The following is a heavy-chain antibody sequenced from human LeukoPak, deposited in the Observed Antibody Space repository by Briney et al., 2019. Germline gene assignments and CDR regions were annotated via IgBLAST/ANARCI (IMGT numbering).Heavy chain of an antibody. CDR1: GGSISSSSYY. V-gene: IGHV4-39*01. CDR3: ARGSMVRGADEFDY. D-gene: IGHD3-10*01. Sequence: SETLSLTCTVSGGSISSSSYYWGWIRQPPGKGLEWIGNIYYRGITYYNPSLKSRVTISVDTSKNQFSLKLSSVTAADTAVYYCARGSMVRGADEFDYWGQGTLVTVSS. CDR2: IYYRGIT. J-gene: IGHJ4*02.